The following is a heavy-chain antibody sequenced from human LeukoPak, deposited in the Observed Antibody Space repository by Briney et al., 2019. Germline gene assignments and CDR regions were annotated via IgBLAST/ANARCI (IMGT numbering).Heavy chain of an antibody. CDR2: ISAYNGNT. V-gene: IGHV1-18*01. J-gene: IGHJ4*02. CDR1: GYTFTSYG. D-gene: IGHD3-22*01. Sequence: ASVKVSCKASGYTFTSYGISWVRQALGQGLEWMGWISAYNGNTNYAQKLQGRVTMTTDTSTSTAYMELRSLRSDDTAVYYCARLGPTYYYDSSGSGQLDYWGQGTLVTVSS. CDR3: ARLGPTYYYDSSGSGQLDY.